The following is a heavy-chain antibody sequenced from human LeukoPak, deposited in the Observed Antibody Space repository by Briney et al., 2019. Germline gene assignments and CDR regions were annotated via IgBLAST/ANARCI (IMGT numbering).Heavy chain of an antibody. V-gene: IGHV1-24*01. CDR1: GYTLTELS. D-gene: IGHD3-9*01. CDR2: FDPEDGET. J-gene: IGHJ4*02. Sequence: ASVKVSCKVSGYTLTELSMHWVRQAPGKGLEWMGGFDPEDGETIYAQKFQGRVTMTEDTSTDTAYMELSSLRSEDTAVYYCARGVGYFDWLTLDYWGQGTLVTVSS. CDR3: ARGVGYFDWLTLDY.